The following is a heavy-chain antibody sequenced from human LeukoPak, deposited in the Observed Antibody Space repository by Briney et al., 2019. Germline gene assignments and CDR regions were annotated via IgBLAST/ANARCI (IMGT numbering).Heavy chain of an antibody. Sequence: GGSLRLSCAASGFTFSGSAMHWVRQAPGKGLEWVAFIRYDGSNKFFADSVKGRFTISRDNSKNTLFLQMSSLRPEDTAVYYCAKGCSYSFDYWGQGTLVAVSS. V-gene: IGHV3-30*02. J-gene: IGHJ4*02. CDR1: GFTFSGSA. CDR3: AKGCSYSFDY. D-gene: IGHD5-12*01. CDR2: IRYDGSNK.